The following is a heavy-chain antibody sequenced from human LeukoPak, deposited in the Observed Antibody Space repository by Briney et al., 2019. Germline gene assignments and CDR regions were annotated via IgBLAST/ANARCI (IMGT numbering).Heavy chain of an antibody. D-gene: IGHD3-16*01. CDR2: IYYSGST. Sequence: PSETLSLTCTVSGGSISSYYWSWIRQPPGKGLEWIGYIYYSGSTNYNPSLKSRVTISVDTSKNQFSLKLSSVTAADTAVYYCAGGDMFTFGGSKAGWGKGTRFTVSS. CDR3: AGGDMFTFGGSKAG. CDR1: GGSISSYY. J-gene: IGHJ4*02. V-gene: IGHV4-59*01.